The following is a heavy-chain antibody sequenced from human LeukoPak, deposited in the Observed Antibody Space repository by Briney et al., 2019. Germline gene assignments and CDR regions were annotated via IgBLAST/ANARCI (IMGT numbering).Heavy chain of an antibody. V-gene: IGHV4-59*01. J-gene: IGHJ5*02. Sequence: SETLSLTCTVSGGSISSYYWSWIRQPPGKGLEWIGYIYYSGSTNYNPSLKSRVTISVDTSKNQFSLKLSSVTAADTAVYYCARTAAVAGGVNWFDPWGQGTLVTVSS. CDR3: ARTAAVAGGVNWFDP. CDR1: GGSISSYY. D-gene: IGHD6-19*01. CDR2: IYYSGST.